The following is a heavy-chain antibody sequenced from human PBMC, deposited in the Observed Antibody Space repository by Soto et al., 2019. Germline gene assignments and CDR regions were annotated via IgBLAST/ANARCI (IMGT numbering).Heavy chain of an antibody. J-gene: IGHJ5*02. D-gene: IGHD1-26*01. CDR1: FTFSMYS. V-gene: IGHV3-21*01. CDR2: ISRGGSNI. Sequence: EVQVVESGGGLVQPGGSLRLSCSFTFSMYSMNWVRQAPGMGLEWVASISRGGSNIKYADTVKGRFTITRDNAKNSVSLQMNSLRVDDTAVYFCTRDHGGSNDIWFDPWGQGTLVTVSS. CDR3: TRDHGGSNDIWFDP.